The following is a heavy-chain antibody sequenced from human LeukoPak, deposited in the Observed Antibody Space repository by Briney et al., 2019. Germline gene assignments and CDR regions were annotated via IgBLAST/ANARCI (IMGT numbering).Heavy chain of an antibody. D-gene: IGHD6-19*01. Sequence: GGSLRLFCAASGFTVSSEYMSWVRQTPGKGLEWVSIIYNVGSTKYADSVKARFTISRDNSKNTLDLQMNSLRAEDTAVYFCARASQWLAFDDWGQGTLVTVSS. J-gene: IGHJ4*02. CDR1: GFTVSSEY. CDR2: IYNVGST. CDR3: ARASQWLAFDD. V-gene: IGHV3-66*01.